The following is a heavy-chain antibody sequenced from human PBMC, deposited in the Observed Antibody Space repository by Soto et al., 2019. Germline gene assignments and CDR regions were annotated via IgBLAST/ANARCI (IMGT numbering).Heavy chain of an antibody. CDR2: IYHTGST. CDR1: GGSFNANY. CDR3: ASARWDY. J-gene: IGHJ4*02. Sequence: SETLSLTCAVSGGSFNANYWSWIRQPPGKGLEWIGEIYHTGSTNYNPSLKSRVAISVDTSKNQFSLKLSSVTAADTAVYYCASARWDYWGQGTLVTVSS. V-gene: IGHV4-34*01.